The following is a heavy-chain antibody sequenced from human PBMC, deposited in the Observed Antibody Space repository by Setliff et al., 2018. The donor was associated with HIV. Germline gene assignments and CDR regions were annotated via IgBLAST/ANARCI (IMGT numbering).Heavy chain of an antibody. V-gene: IGHV4-34*01. CDR3: AREDTTGYYSLGAFDI. CDR2: VNHNGNI. CDR1: GVPLSDYY. Sequence: SETLSLTCTLNGVPLSDYYWNWIRQSPGKGLEWIVEVNHNGNINYNPSLKSRVTVSVDTSKTQYSLKLKSVTAADTAVYYCAREDTTGYYSLGAFDIWGQGTLVTVSS. J-gene: IGHJ3*02. D-gene: IGHD3-22*01.